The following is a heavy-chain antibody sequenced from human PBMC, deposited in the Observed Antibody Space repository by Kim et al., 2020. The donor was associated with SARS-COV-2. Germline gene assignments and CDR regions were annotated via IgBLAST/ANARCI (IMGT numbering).Heavy chain of an antibody. J-gene: IGHJ4*02. V-gene: IGHV3-23*01. CDR3: AKGRGSGIVGVYYFDY. D-gene: IGHD1-26*01. Sequence: DSVKGRFTISRDNSKNTLYLQMNSLRAEDTAVYYCAKGRGSGIVGVYYFDYWGQGTLVTVSS.